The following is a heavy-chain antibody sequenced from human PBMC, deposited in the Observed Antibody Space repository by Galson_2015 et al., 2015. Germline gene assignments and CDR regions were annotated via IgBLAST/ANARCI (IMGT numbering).Heavy chain of an antibody. CDR2: IWYDGSNK. Sequence: SLRLSCAASGFTFGSYGMHWVRQAPGKGLEWVAVIWYDGSNKYYADSVKGRFTISRDNSKNTLYLQMNSLRAEDTAVYYCARLSIWFRELLSVPKTEIDYWGQGTLVTVSS. CDR3: ARLSIWFRELLSVPKTEIDY. CDR1: GFTFGSYG. D-gene: IGHD3-10*01. V-gene: IGHV3-33*01. J-gene: IGHJ4*02.